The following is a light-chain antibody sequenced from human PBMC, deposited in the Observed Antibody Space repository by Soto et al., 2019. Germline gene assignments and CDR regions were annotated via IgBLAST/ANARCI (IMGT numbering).Light chain of an antibody. J-gene: IGKJ2*01. CDR1: QSVSPW. V-gene: IGKV1-5*03. Sequence: DIQMTQSPSTLSASVGDRVTITCRASQSVSPWLAWYQQKPGKAPKVLIYKASNLASGVPSRFSGSASGTEFTLTISSLQPDDFATYYCQQYKSYPYTFGQETKVDIK. CDR2: KAS. CDR3: QQYKSYPYT.